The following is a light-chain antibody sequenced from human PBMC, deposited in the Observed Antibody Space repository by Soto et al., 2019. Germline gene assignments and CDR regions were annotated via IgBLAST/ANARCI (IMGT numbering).Light chain of an antibody. Sequence: DIQMTQSPSTLSASVGDRVTITCRASQSISSWLAWYQQKPGKAPNLLIHEASTLGSGVPSRFFGSGSGTEFTLTISSLQPDDFATYYCQHYSTYPLTFGGGTKVDIK. V-gene: IGKV1-5*03. CDR3: QHYSTYPLT. CDR1: QSISSW. CDR2: EAS. J-gene: IGKJ4*01.